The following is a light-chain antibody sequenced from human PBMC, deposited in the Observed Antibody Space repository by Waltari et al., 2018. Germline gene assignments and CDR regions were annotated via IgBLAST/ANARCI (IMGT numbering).Light chain of an antibody. CDR2: GAS. Sequence: EIVMTQSPVTLSVSPGERATLSCRASQSVSNNLAWYQQKPGQAPRPLIYGASTRASGIPARFSGSGSGTEFTLTISSLQSEDFAVYFCQQYNNWPPNTFGPGPKGD. V-gene: IGKV3-15*01. CDR1: QSVSNN. J-gene: IGKJ3*01. CDR3: QQYNNWPPNT.